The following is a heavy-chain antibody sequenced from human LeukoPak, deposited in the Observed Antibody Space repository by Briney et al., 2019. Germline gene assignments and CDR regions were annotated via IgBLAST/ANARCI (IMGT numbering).Heavy chain of an antibody. CDR1: GGTISSSSYY. V-gene: IGHV3-11*04. J-gene: IGHJ3*02. CDR3: ARVGTRVDI. D-gene: IGHD2-2*01. Sequence: LSLTCTVSGGTISSSSYYWGWIRQPPGKGLEWVSYISSSGSTIYYADSVKGRFTISRDNAKNSLYLQMNSLRAEDTAVYYCARVGTRVDIWGQGTMVTVSS. CDR2: ISSSGSTI.